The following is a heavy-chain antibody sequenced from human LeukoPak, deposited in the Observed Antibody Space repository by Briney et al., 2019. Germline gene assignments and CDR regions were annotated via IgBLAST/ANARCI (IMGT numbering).Heavy chain of an antibody. CDR2: INPDSGGT. J-gene: IGHJ4*02. Sequence: ASVKVSCKASGYTFTGYYIHWVRQAPGQGLEWRGWINPDSGGTNYAQNFHGRVTMTRDTSISTAYMAVSRLRSDETAVYYCATEYYYGSGNYYNRIDYWGQGTLVTVSS. V-gene: IGHV1-2*02. D-gene: IGHD3-10*01. CDR3: ATEYYYGSGNYYNRIDY. CDR1: GYTFTGYY.